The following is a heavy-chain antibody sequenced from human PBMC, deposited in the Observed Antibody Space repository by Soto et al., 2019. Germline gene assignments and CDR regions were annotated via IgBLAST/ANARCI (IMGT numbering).Heavy chain of an antibody. CDR1: GYTFTSYG. D-gene: IGHD1-26*01. Sequence: ASVKVSCKASGYTFTSYGIIWVRQAPGQGLEWMGWISAYNGNTNYAQKLQGRVTMTTDTSTSTAYMELRSLRSDDTAVYYCARDTIGGVGATGYYYGMDVWGQGTTVTVSS. V-gene: IGHV1-18*01. CDR3: ARDTIGGVGATGYYYGMDV. CDR2: ISAYNGNT. J-gene: IGHJ6*02.